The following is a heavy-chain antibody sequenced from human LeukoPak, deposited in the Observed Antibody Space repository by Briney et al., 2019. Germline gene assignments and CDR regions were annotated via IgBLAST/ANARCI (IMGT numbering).Heavy chain of an antibody. Sequence: RPGGSLRLSCAASGFTFDAYGMSWVRQAPGKGLEWVSGINWSGGSTSYADSVKGRFTISRDNAKNSLYLQMNSLRAEDTAFYYCAREGVCSGGSCCAGFDSWGQGTLVTVSS. D-gene: IGHD2-15*01. CDR1: GFTFDAYG. CDR2: INWSGGST. CDR3: AREGVCSGGSCCAGFDS. V-gene: IGHV3-20*04. J-gene: IGHJ4*02.